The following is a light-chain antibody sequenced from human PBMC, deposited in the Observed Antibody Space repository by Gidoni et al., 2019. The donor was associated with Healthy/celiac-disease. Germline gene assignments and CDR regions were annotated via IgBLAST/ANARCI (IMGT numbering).Light chain of an antibody. V-gene: IGLV2-11*01. CDR3: CSYAGSYSYV. Sequence: QSALTQPRSVSGSHGQSVTISCSGTSSDVGGYNYVSWSQQHPGKAPKLMIYDVSNRPSGVPDRFSGSKSGNTASLTISGLQAEDEADYYCCSYAGSYSYVFGTGTKVTVL. CDR2: DVS. J-gene: IGLJ1*01. CDR1: SSDVGGYNY.